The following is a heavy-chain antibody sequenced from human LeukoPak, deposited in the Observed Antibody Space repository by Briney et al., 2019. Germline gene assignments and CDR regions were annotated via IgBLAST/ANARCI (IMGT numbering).Heavy chain of an antibody. J-gene: IGHJ6*02. Sequence: GESLKISCKGSGYIFTSYWIGWVRQMPGKGLEWMGIIYPGDSDTRYSPSFQGQVTISADKSISTAYLQWSSLKASDTATYYCARLLLGARYYYGMDVWGQGTTVTVSS. D-gene: IGHD2-21*01. CDR3: ARLLLGARYYYGMDV. CDR1: GYIFTSYW. V-gene: IGHV5-51*01. CDR2: IYPGDSDT.